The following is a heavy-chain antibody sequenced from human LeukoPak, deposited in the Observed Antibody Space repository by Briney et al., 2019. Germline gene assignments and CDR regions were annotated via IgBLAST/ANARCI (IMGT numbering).Heavy chain of an antibody. D-gene: IGHD6-13*01. J-gene: IGHJ4*02. CDR1: GYSFTSYW. V-gene: IGHV5-51*01. Sequence: GESLKISXKGSGYSFTSYWIGWVRQMPGKGREWMGIIYPGDSDTRYSPSFQGQVTISADKSISTAYLQWSSLKASDTAMYYCARRFGSSWYGLNFDYWGQGTLVTVSS. CDR3: ARRFGSSWYGLNFDY. CDR2: IYPGDSDT.